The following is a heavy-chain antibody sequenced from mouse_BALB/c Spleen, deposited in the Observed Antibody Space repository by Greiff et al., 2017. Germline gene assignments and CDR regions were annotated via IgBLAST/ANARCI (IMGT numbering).Heavy chain of an antibody. Sequence: EVMLVESGGGLVQPGGSLRLSCATSGFTFTDYYMSWVRQPPGKALEWLGFIRNKANGYTTEYSASVKGRFTISRDNSQSILYLQMNTLRAEDSATYYCASEGLRWFAYWGQGTLVTVSA. CDR1: GFTFTDYY. D-gene: IGHD1-1*01. CDR2: IRNKANGYTT. CDR3: ASEGLRWFAY. V-gene: IGHV7-3*02. J-gene: IGHJ3*01.